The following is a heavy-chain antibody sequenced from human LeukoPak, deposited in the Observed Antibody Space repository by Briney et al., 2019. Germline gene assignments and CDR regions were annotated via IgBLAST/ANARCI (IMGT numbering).Heavy chain of an antibody. D-gene: IGHD3-10*01. CDR2: IYYSGST. Sequence: SETLSLTCTVSGGSISSYYWSWIRQPPGKGLEWIGYIYYSGSTNYNPSLKSRVTISVDTSKNQFSLKLSSVTAADTAVYYCARTPLLWPNWFDPWGQGTLVTVSS. V-gene: IGHV4-59*01. CDR3: ARTPLLWPNWFDP. CDR1: GGSISSYY. J-gene: IGHJ5*02.